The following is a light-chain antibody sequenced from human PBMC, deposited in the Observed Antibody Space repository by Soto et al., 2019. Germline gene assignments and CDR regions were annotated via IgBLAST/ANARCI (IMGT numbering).Light chain of an antibody. CDR3: AAWDDRLNGRGV. V-gene: IGLV1-44*01. CDR2: SNN. CDR1: SSNIGSNT. Sequence: QSVLTQPPSASGTPGQRVTICSGSSSNIGSNTVNWYQQLPGTAPKLLIYSNNQRPSGVPDRFSGSRSGTSASLAISGLQSEDEGDYYCAAWDDRLNGRGVFGGGTQLTVL. J-gene: IGLJ3*02.